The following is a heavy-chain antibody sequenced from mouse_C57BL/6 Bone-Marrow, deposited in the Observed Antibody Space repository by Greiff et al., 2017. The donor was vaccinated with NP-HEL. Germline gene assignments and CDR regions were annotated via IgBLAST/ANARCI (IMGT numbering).Heavy chain of an antibody. J-gene: IGHJ4*01. CDR3: ARGAVVAPYAMDY. CDR2: IDPSDSYT. D-gene: IGHD1-1*01. CDR1: GYTFTSYW. V-gene: IGHV1-69*01. Sequence: QVQLQQPGAELVMPGASVKLSCKASGYTFTSYWMHWVKQRPGQGLEWIGEIDPSDSYTNYNQKFKGKATLTADKSSSTAYMQLSSLTYEDSAVYYCARGAVVAPYAMDYWGQGTSVTVSS.